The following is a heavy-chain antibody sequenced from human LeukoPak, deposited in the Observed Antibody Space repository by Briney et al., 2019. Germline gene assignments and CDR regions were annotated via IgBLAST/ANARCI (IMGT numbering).Heavy chain of an antibody. J-gene: IGHJ4*02. CDR1: GYTFTSYY. CDR3: ARASRVPRQNSSSWAPEGY. D-gene: IGHD6-13*01. CDR2: INPSGGST. V-gene: IGHV1-46*01. Sequence: GASVKVSCKASGYTFTSYYMHWVRQAPGHGLEWMGIINPSGGSTSYAQKFQGRVTMTRDTSTSTVYMELSSLRSEDTAVYYCARASRVPRQNSSSWAPEGYWGQGTLVTVSS.